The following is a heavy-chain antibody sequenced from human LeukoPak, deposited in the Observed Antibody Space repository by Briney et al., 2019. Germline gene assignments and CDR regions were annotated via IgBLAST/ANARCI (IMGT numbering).Heavy chain of an antibody. D-gene: IGHD2-15*01. V-gene: IGHV1-69*01. Sequence: IPXFGTAKYSQKVQDRATITADESTSTAYMELSSQRSEDTAVYYCATVPHCSGGSCYGWRAFDIWGQGTMVTVSS. CDR3: ATVPHCSGGSCYGWRAFDI. CDR2: IPXFGTA. J-gene: IGHJ3*02.